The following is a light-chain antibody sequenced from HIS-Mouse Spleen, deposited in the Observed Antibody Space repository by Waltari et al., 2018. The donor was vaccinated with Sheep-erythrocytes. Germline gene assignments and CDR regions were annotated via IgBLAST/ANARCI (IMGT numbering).Light chain of an antibody. CDR2: WAS. V-gene: IGKV4-1*01. CDR1: QSVLYSSNNKNY. CDR3: QQYYSTLT. Sequence: DIVMTQSPDSLAVSLGERATINCKSSQSVLYSSNNKNYLAWYQQKPGQPPKLLIYWASTRASEVPDRFSGSGSGTDFTLTISSLQAEDVAVYYCQQYYSTLTFGGGTKVEIK. J-gene: IGKJ4*01.